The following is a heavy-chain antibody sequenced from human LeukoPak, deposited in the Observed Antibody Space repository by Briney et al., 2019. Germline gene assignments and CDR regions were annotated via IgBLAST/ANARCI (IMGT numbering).Heavy chain of an antibody. CDR2: ISDSDVST. J-gene: IGHJ4*02. CDR3: ARVDTWGSGWPVGYY. CDR1: GFTYSSYA. Sequence: PGGSLRLSCAASGFTYSSYAMSWVRQAPGKGLEWVSSISDSDVSTYYADSVKGRFTISRDNSKNTLYLQMNSLRAEDTAVYYCARVDTWGSGWPVGYYWGQGALVTVSS. V-gene: IGHV3-23*01. D-gene: IGHD6-19*01.